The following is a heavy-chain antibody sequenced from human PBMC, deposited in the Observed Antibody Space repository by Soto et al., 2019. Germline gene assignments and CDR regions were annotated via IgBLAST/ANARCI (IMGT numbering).Heavy chain of an antibody. Sequence: KPSETLSLTCAVSGYSINGDFYWGWIRQPPGKGLERVGSVYHSGTTYYNPSLKSRLAISVDTSNNHFSLKLSSVTAADTAVYYCARGYSTGVRYFTYWGQGTLVTVSS. V-gene: IGHV4-38-2*01. J-gene: IGHJ4*02. D-gene: IGHD5-12*01. CDR2: VYHSGTT. CDR1: GYSINGDFY. CDR3: ARGYSTGVRYFTY.